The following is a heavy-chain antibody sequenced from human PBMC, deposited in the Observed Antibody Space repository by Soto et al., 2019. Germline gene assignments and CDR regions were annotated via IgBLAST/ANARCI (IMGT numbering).Heavy chain of an antibody. D-gene: IGHD2-15*01. Sequence: SETLSLTCAVYGGSFCGYYRSWIRQPPGKGLEWIGESNHSGSTNYNPSLKSRVTISVDTSKNQFSLKLSSVTAADTAVYYCARGRGGVRYCSGGSCYSSLSSSVYYYYMDVWGKGTTVTVSS. J-gene: IGHJ6*03. CDR2: SNHSGST. CDR1: GGSFCGYY. V-gene: IGHV4-34*01. CDR3: ARGRGGVRYCSGGSCYSSLSSSVYYYYMDV.